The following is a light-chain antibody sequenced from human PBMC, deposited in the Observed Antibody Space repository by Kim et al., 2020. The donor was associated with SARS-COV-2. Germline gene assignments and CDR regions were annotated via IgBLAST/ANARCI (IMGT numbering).Light chain of an antibody. V-gene: IGLV2-14*04. J-gene: IGLJ2*01. CDR2: DVS. Sequence: QSITISCTGTSNDVGGYNYVSWYQQHPGKAPKLMIYDVSKRPSGVSNRFSGSKSGNTASLTISGLQAEDEADYYCSSYTSSSTLGVFGGGTQLTVL. CDR3: SSYTSSSTLGV. CDR1: SNDVGGYNY.